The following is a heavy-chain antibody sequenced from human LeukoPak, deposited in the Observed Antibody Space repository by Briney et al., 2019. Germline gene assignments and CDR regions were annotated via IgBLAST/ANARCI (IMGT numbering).Heavy chain of an antibody. J-gene: IGHJ4*02. Sequence: KPSETLSLTCTVSGVSISSSTHYWGRIRQPPGKGLEWIGAIYSSGITYYNPSLNSRVTISVDTSKNQFSLKLSSVTAADTALYYCARQFTMVRGVSGREGGRFNYWGQGTLVTVSS. D-gene: IGHD3-10*01. V-gene: IGHV4-39*01. CDR1: GVSISSSTHY. CDR3: ARQFTMVRGVSGREGGRFNY. CDR2: IYSSGIT.